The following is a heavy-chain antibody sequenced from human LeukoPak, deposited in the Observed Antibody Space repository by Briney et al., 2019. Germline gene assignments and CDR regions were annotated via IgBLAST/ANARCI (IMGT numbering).Heavy chain of an antibody. D-gene: IGHD6-13*01. Sequence: GGSLRLSCAASGFTFSSYSMNWVRQAPGKGLEWVSSISSSSSYIYYADPVKGRFTISRDNAKNSLYLQMNSLRAEDTAVYYCARTGQQLVGDNWFDPWGQGTLVTVSS. CDR1: GFTFSSYS. CDR2: ISSSSSYI. V-gene: IGHV3-21*01. J-gene: IGHJ5*02. CDR3: ARTGQQLVGDNWFDP.